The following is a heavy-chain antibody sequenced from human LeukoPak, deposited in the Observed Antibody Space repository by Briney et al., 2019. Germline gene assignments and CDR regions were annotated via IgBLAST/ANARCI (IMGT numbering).Heavy chain of an antibody. V-gene: IGHV4-38-2*02. CDR2: IYQSGSTYQSGST. CDR3: ARGQARLGWFDP. D-gene: IGHD6-19*01. J-gene: IGHJ5*02. CDR1: GYSISSGYY. Sequence: SETLSLTCTVSGYSISSGYYWGWIRQPPGKGLEWIGSIYQSGSTYQSGSTYYNPSRRSRVTISVDTYKNQFSLKLRSVTAADTAVYYCARGQARLGWFDPWGQGTLVTV.